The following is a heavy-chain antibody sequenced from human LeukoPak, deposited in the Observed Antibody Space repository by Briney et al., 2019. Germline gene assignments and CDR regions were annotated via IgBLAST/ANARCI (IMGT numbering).Heavy chain of an antibody. CDR3: ATIKRGNIFGYFDF. CDR1: GASMDTHY. J-gene: IGHJ4*02. D-gene: IGHD5-18*01. Sequence: SETLSLTCAVSGASMDTHYWSWIRQPPGKGLEWIGYMLDTVTTKDNPSLKSRFTLSADTSKNQFSLRLTSVTAADTAVYYCATIKRGNIFGYFDFWGQGIPVTVSS. V-gene: IGHV4-59*11. CDR2: MLDTVTT.